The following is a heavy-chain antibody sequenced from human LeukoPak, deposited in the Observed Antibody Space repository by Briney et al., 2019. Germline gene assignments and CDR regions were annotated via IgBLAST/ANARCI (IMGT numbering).Heavy chain of an antibody. V-gene: IGHV3-30*03. D-gene: IGHD3-3*01. J-gene: IGHJ5*02. CDR2: IPHDGSNA. CDR3: ATGSDYYYAS. Sequence: PGGSLRLSCVASGFTFTRNCMHWVRQAPGKGLEWVAAIPHDGSNALYADSVKGRFTISRDESKNTQYLQMNSLRIEDSAMYYCATGSDYYYASWGRGTLVTVSS. CDR1: GFTFTRNC.